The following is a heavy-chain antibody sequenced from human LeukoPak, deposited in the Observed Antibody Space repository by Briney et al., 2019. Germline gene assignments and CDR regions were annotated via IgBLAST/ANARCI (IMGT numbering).Heavy chain of an antibody. Sequence: ASVKVSCKASGYIFTSYYMHWVRQAPGQGLEWMGIINPSGGSTSYAQKFQGRVTMTRDTSTSTVYMELSSLRSEDTAVYYCARATGYYNGYFYYGMDVWGQGTTVTVSS. J-gene: IGHJ6*02. CDR2: INPSGGST. D-gene: IGHD3-9*01. CDR3: ARATGYYNGYFYYGMDV. V-gene: IGHV1-46*01. CDR1: GYIFTSYY.